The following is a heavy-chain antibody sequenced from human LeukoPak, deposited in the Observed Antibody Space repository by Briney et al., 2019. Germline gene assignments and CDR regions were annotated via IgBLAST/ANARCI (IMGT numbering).Heavy chain of an antibody. Sequence: GASVKVSCKASGYTFASYGISWVRQAPGQGLERMGWISAYNGNTNYAQKLQGRVTMTTDTSTSTAYMELRSLRSDDTAVYYCARIVVPAASNYYYAMDVWGQGTTVTVSS. V-gene: IGHV1-18*01. D-gene: IGHD2-2*01. J-gene: IGHJ6*02. CDR2: ISAYNGNT. CDR1: GYTFASYG. CDR3: ARIVVPAASNYYYAMDV.